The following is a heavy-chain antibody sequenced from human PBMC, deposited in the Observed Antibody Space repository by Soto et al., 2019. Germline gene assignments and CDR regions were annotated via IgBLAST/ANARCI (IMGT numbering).Heavy chain of an antibody. CDR3: VRDKMGGGGPSGN. D-gene: IGHD2-15*01. V-gene: IGHV4-38-2*02. CDR2: IYHFGNS. CDR1: GYSLTSGFY. J-gene: IGHJ4*02. Sequence: KPSETLSLTCAVSGYSLTSGFYWGWLRQPPGKGLEWIGNIYHFGNSSYNPPLRSRATISVDTSKNLFSLKLTSVTAADTAIYYCVRDKMGGGGPSGNWGPGILVTVSS.